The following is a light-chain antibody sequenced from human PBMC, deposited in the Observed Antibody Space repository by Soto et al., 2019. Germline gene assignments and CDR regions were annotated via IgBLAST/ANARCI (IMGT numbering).Light chain of an antibody. Sequence: DIQMTQSPSSLSASVGDRVTITCQASQDISNYLNWYQQKPGKAPKLLIYDASNLETGVPSRFSGSGSGTDFTFTISSLQPEDIATYYCQQYDNLPMYTFGQ. J-gene: IGKJ2*01. V-gene: IGKV1-33*01. CDR3: QQYDNLPMYT. CDR2: DAS. CDR1: QDISNY.